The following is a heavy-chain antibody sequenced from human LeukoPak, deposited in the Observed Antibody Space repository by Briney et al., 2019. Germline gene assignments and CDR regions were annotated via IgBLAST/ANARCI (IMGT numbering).Heavy chain of an antibody. J-gene: IGHJ4*02. CDR2: ISSSGSTI. D-gene: IGHD6-19*01. Sequence: PGGSLRLSCAASGFTFSSYEMNWVRQAPGKGLEWVSYISSSGSTIYYADSVKGRFTISRDNAKNSLYLQMNSLRAEDTAVYYCARGRGSGWSFDYWGQGTLVTVSS. V-gene: IGHV3-48*03. CDR1: GFTFSSYE. CDR3: ARGRGSGWSFDY.